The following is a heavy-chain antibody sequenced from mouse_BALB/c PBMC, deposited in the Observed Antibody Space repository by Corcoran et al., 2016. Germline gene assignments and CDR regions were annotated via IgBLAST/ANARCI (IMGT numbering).Heavy chain of an antibody. CDR3: ARDGCRATSDAVDD. D-gene: IGHD2-3*01. CDR2: IDPNNGGT. CDR1: GYKFTEYI. J-gene: IGHJ4*01. V-gene: IGHV1-18*01. Sequence: EVQLQQSGPELVKPGASVKISCKTSGYKFTEYIIHWVKQSLGKNLEWIGSIDPNNGGTTYNQKFKVKATLTVDKSSRTAYMAVRSLTFEDSTVYYGARDGCRATSDAVDDWGQGISVTVSS.